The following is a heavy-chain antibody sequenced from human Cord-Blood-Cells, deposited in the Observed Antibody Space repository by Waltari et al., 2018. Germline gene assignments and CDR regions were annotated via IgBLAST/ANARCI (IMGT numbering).Heavy chain of an antibody. CDR3: ARGRIAAAGTWYFDL. Sequence: QVQLVQSGAEVKKPGASVKVSCKASGYTFTGYYMHWVRQAPGQGLEWMGGINPNSGGTNYSQKFQGWVTMTRDTSISTAYMELSRLRSDDTAVYYCARGRIAAAGTWYFDLWGRGTLVTVSS. V-gene: IGHV1-2*04. CDR2: INPNSGGT. D-gene: IGHD6-13*01. J-gene: IGHJ2*01. CDR1: GYTFTGYY.